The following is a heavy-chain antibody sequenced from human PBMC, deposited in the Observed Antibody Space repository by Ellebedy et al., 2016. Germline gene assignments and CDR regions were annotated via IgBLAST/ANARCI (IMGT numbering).Heavy chain of an antibody. CDR2: ISAYNGNT. Sequence: ASVKVSXKASGYTFTSYGISWVRQAPGQGLEWMGWISAYNGNTNYAQKLQGRVTMTTDTSTSTAYMELRSLRSDDTAVYYCARDLKSRYYGSGTYSYPFDYWGQGTLVTVSS. V-gene: IGHV1-18*01. CDR1: GYTFTSYG. CDR3: ARDLKSRYYGSGTYSYPFDY. J-gene: IGHJ4*02. D-gene: IGHD3-10*01.